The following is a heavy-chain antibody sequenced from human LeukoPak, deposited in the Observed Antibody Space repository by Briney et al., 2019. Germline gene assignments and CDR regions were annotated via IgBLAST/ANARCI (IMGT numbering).Heavy chain of an antibody. CDR3: ARGLLLWFGELIWHY. CDR2: INPSGGST. D-gene: IGHD3-10*01. J-gene: IGHJ4*02. V-gene: IGHV1-46*01. CDR1: GYTFTSYY. Sequence: ASVKVSCKASGYTFTSYYMHWVRQAPGQGLEWMGIINPSGGSTSYAQKFQGRVTMIRDMSTSTVYMELSSLRSEDTAVYYCARGLLLWFGELIWHYWGQGTLVTVSS.